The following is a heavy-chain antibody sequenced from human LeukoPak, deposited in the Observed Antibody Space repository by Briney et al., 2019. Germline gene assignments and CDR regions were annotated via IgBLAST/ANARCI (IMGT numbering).Heavy chain of an antibody. D-gene: IGHD3-3*01. Sequence: GGSLRLSCAASGFTFSNYAMSWVRQAPGKGLEWVSAISGSGGNTYYADSVKGRFTISRDNSKNTLFLQMNSLRAEDTAVYYCARDLDTSGYHGDYWGQGTLVTVSS. CDR1: GFTFSNYA. J-gene: IGHJ4*02. CDR2: ISGSGGNT. CDR3: ARDLDTSGYHGDY. V-gene: IGHV3-23*01.